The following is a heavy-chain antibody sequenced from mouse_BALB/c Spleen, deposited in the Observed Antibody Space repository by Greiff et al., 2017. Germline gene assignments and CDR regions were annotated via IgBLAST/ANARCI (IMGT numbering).Heavy chain of an antibody. CDR3: ARKITTVVATDWYFDV. D-gene: IGHD1-1*01. Sequence: VQLQQSGPELVKPGASVKMSCKASGYTFTSYWMHWVKQRPGQGLEWIGYINPSTGYTEYNQKFKDKATLTADKSSSTAYMQLSSLTSEDSAVYYCARKITTVVATDWYFDVWGAGTTVTVSS. J-gene: IGHJ1*01. CDR1: GYTFTSYW. CDR2: INPSTGYT. V-gene: IGHV1-7*01.